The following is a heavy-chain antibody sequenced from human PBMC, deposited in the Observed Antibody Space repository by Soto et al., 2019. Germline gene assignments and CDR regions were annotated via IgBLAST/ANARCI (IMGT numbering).Heavy chain of an antibody. V-gene: IGHV4-39*01. J-gene: IGHJ5*02. CDR1: GGSISSSSYY. CDR3: ARHHPPNIAARHSAPSGFDP. Sequence: QLQLQESGPGLVKPSETLSLTCTVSGGSISSSSYYWGWIRQPPGKGLEWIGSIYYSGSTYYNPSLKSRVTISVDTSKNQFSLKLSSVTAADTAVYYCARHHPPNIAARHSAPSGFDPWGQGTLVTVSS. CDR2: IYYSGST. D-gene: IGHD6-6*01.